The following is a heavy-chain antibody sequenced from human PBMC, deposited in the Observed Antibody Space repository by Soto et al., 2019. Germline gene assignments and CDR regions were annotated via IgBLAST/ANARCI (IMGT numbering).Heavy chain of an antibody. CDR1: GVSITTSY. CDR3: ARGGVRMDD. CDR2: IYDSGTT. D-gene: IGHD2-2*01. Sequence: QVHLQESGPGLVKSSETLFLTCTVSGVSITTSYWSWVRQSPEKGLEWIGYIYDSGTTKYNPSLESRVTMSVDTSKNQFSLKLNFVTAADTAVYYCARGGVRMDDWGHGTTVTVSS. J-gene: IGHJ6*02. V-gene: IGHV4-59*01.